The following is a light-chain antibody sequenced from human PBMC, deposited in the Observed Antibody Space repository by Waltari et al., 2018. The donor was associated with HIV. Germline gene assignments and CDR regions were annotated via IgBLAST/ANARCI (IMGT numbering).Light chain of an antibody. CDR3: QVWDSSSDHAI. J-gene: IGLJ2*01. CDR1: NFGDKN. CDR2: DGS. V-gene: IGLV3-21*02. Sequence: SYVLTQAPSVSVAPGQTARVTCGGNNFGDKNVHWYQQKPCQAPVSVVYDGSDRPSGIPERFSGSNSGNTATLTINRVEAGDEADYYCQVWDSSSDHAIFGGGTKLTVL.